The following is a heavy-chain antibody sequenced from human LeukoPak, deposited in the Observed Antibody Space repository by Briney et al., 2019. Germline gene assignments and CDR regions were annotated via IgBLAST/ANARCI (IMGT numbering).Heavy chain of an antibody. CDR1: GYTFTIYA. CDR3: ARSRRDGYILDY. D-gene: IGHD5-24*01. CDR2: SNAGNGNT. J-gene: IGHJ4*02. Sequence: GASVTVSCKASGYTFTIYAMHWVRQAPGQRLEWMGWSNAGNGNTKYSQEFQGRVTITRDTSASTAYMELSSLRSEDMAVYYCARSRRDGYILDYWGQGTLVTVPS. V-gene: IGHV1-3*02.